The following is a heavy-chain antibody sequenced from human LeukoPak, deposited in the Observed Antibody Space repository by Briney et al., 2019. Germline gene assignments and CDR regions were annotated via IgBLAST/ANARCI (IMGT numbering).Heavy chain of an antibody. Sequence: GGSLRLSCAASGFTFNTHGMHWVRQAPGKGLERVAAIWFDGSVKHYSDAVKGRFTISRDNSLNTLHLQMNSLRVEDTAVYYCAKDTAVQFLEPAFWGQGTLVTVSS. V-gene: IGHV3-33*06. CDR1: GFTFNTHG. J-gene: IGHJ4*02. D-gene: IGHD3-3*01. CDR2: IWFDGSVK. CDR3: AKDTAVQFLEPAF.